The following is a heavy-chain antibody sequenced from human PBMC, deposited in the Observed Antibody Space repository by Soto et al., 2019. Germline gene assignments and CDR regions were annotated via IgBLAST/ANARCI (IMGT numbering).Heavy chain of an antibody. CDR2: IYYSGST. V-gene: IGHV4-39*01. CDR1: GGSISSSSYY. Sequence: ASETLSLTCTVSGGSISSSSYYWGWIRQPPGKGLEWIGSIYYSGSTYYNPSLKSRVTISVDTSKNQSSLKLSSVTAADTAVYYCARHLVGLIDYWGQGTLVTVSS. D-gene: IGHD3-16*01. CDR3: ARHLVGLIDY. J-gene: IGHJ4*02.